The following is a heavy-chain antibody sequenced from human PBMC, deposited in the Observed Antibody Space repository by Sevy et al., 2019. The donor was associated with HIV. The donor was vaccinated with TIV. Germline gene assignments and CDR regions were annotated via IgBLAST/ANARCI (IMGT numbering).Heavy chain of an antibody. D-gene: IGHD2-2*01. Sequence: GGSLRLSCAASGFTFSDYYMTWIRQAPGKGLQWVASIKQDESEKNYVDSVKGRFTISRDNAKNSLALQMNSLRAEDTAVYYCARDLIVPTGMFYYGMDVWGQGTTVTVSS. CDR2: IKQDESEK. V-gene: IGHV3-7*01. J-gene: IGHJ6*02. CDR1: GFTFSDYY. CDR3: ARDLIVPTGMFYYGMDV.